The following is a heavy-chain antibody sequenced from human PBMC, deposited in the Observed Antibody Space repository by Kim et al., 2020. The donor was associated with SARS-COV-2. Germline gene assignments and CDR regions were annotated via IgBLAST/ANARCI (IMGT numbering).Heavy chain of an antibody. J-gene: IGHJ6*02. Sequence: KGRFPISRDNSRHTLSLQMNSLRAEDTAVYYCAKELIAAAGTGYYYGMDVWGQGTTVTVSS. V-gene: IGHV3-30*02. CDR3: AKELIAAAGTGYYYGMDV. D-gene: IGHD6-13*01.